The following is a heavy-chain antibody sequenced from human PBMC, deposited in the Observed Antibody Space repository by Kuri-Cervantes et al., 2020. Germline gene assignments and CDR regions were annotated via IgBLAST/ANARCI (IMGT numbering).Heavy chain of an antibody. CDR1: GFTFSKAW. CDR2: ISGSGGST. CDR3: AKGYHGYNLAVDY. J-gene: IGHJ4*02. D-gene: IGHD5-24*01. V-gene: IGHV3-23*01. Sequence: GESLKISCAASGFTFSKAWMNWVRQAPGKGLEWVSAISGSGGSTYYADSVKGRFTISRDNSKNTLYLQMNSLRAEDTAVYYCAKGYHGYNLAVDYWGQGTLVTVSS.